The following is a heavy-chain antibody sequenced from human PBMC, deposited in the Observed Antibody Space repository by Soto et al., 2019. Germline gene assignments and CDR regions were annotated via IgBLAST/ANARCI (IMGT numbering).Heavy chain of an antibody. CDR2: IIPFFGTT. J-gene: IGHJ6*02. CDR3: STSVYCTFTTCYYYSGLDV. D-gene: IGHD2-8*01. Sequence: QVQLVQSGAEVKKPGSSVKVSCKASGGTFSSYSINWVRQAPGQGLEWMGGIIPFFGTTSYAQKFQGRVTITADASTSTVYMERSSLTSEDTALYYCSTSVYCTFTTCYYYSGLDVWGQGTTVTVSS. CDR1: GGTFSSYS. V-gene: IGHV1-69*01.